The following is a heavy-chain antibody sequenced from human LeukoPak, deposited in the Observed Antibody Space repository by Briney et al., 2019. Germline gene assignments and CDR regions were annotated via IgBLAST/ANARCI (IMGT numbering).Heavy chain of an antibody. CDR1: GGSICGYY. CDR2: IYYSGIT. CDR3: ARSYGSGSYYNVLYYFDY. Sequence: SETLSLTCTVSGGSICGYYWSWIRQPPGTGLEWVGYIYYSGITNYNLSLKSRVTISVDTSKNQFSLKLSSVTAADTAVYYCARSYGSGSYYNVLYYFDYWGQGTLVTVSS. V-gene: IGHV4-59*01. D-gene: IGHD3-10*01. J-gene: IGHJ4*02.